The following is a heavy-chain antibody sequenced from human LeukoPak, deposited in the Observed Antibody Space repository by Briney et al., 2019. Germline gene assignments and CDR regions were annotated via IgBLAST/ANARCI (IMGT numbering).Heavy chain of an antibody. J-gene: IGHJ6*02. CDR1: RYTFTSYG. D-gene: IGHD6-19*01. V-gene: IGHV1-18*01. Sequence: AAVKVSCKASRYTFTSYGISWVRQAPGQGLEWMGWICAYNGNTNYAQKLQGRVTMTTDTSTSTAYMELRSLRSDDTAVYYCARDLSVVAGNYYYGMDVWGQGTTVTVSS. CDR2: ICAYNGNT. CDR3: ARDLSVVAGNYYYGMDV.